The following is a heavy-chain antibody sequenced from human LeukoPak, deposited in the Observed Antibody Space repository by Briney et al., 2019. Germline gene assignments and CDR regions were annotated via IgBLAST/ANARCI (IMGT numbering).Heavy chain of an antibody. D-gene: IGHD3-22*01. Sequence: PGGSLRLSCVASGFTFSSYAMTWVRQAPGKGLEWVSAIISNGGRTYYADSVKGRFTISRDNSKNTLYLQMNSLRAEDTAVYYCAKGFITMIVVGNRAFDYWGQGTLVTVSS. J-gene: IGHJ4*02. CDR2: IISNGGRT. V-gene: IGHV3-23*01. CDR1: GFTFSSYA. CDR3: AKGFITMIVVGNRAFDY.